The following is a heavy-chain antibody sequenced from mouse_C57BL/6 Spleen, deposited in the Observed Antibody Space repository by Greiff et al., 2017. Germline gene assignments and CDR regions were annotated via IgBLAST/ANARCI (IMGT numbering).Heavy chain of an antibody. CDR3: AHDGYYRYFEV. CDR1: GYTFTSYW. Sequence: VQLQQPGAELVRPGSSVKLSCKASGYTFTSYWMHWVKQRPIQGLEWIGNIDPSVSETNYNQKFKDKATLTVDKSSSTAYMQLSSLTSEDSAVYYCAHDGYYRYFEVWGTGTTVTVAS. D-gene: IGHD2-3*01. V-gene: IGHV1-52*01. CDR2: IDPSVSET. J-gene: IGHJ1*03.